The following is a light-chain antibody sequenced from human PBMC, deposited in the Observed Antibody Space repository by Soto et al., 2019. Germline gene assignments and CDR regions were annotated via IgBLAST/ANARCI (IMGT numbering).Light chain of an antibody. V-gene: IGKV3-15*01. Sequence: EIVMTQSPATLSVSPGERATLSCRASQSVSSDLAWYHQKPGQAPRLLIHGASTRATGIPARFSGSGSGTEFTLTISSLQPEDFATYYCQQANSFPLTFGGGTKVDIK. CDR3: QQANSFPLT. CDR1: QSVSSD. CDR2: GAS. J-gene: IGKJ4*01.